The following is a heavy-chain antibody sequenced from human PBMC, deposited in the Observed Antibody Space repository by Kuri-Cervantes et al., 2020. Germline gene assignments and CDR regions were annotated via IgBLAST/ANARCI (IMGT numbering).Heavy chain of an antibody. Sequence: GTVKASSKVSGYTLPELPMNWVRQAPGKGPEWMGGFDPELGETIYAQKFQGRVTMTEDTSTDTAYMELSSLRSEDTALYYCATDSGSGHYWGQGTLVTVSS. CDR3: ATDSGSGHY. CDR1: GYTLPELP. V-gene: IGHV1-24*01. D-gene: IGHD6-25*01. J-gene: IGHJ4*02. CDR2: FDPELGET.